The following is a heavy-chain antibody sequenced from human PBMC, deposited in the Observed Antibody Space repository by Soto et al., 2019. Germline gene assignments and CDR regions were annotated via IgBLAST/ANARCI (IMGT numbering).Heavy chain of an antibody. CDR1: GFSFSTYW. J-gene: IGHJ4*02. CDR2: INIDGSDT. Sequence: PGGSLRLSCAASGFSFSTYWMHWVRQVPGKGLVWVSRINIDGSDTDYADSVKGRFTISRDNTKNILYLQMNSLRAEDSAVYLCARGVSANYGSFDWWGQGTLVTVSS. D-gene: IGHD2-15*01. CDR3: ARGVSANYGSFDW. V-gene: IGHV3-74*01.